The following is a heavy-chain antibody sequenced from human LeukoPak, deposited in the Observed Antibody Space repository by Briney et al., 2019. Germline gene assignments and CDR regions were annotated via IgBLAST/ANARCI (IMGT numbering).Heavy chain of an antibody. J-gene: IGHJ3*02. D-gene: IGHD3-22*01. CDR3: ARDRGYHDAFDI. V-gene: IGHV3-66*01. CDR2: IYSGGST. Sequence: GGFLRLSCAASGFTFSSYGMRWVRQAPGKGLEWVSVIYSGGSTYYADSVKGRFTISRDNSKNTLYLQMNSLRAEDTAVYYCARDRGYHDAFDIWGQGTMVTVSS. CDR1: GFTFSSYG.